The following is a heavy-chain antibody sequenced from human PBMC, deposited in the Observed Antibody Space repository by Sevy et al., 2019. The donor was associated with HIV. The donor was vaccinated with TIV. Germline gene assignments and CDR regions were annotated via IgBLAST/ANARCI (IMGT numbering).Heavy chain of an antibody. V-gene: IGHV3-21*01. CDR2: ISSSSSYI. Sequence: GGSLRLSCAASGFTFSSYSMNWVRQAPGKGREWVSSISSSSSYIYYADSRKGRFTISRDNAKNSLYLQMTSLRAEDTAVYYCARDDGLELPMDVWGQGTTVTVSS. CDR3: ARDDGLELPMDV. CDR1: GFTFSSYS. J-gene: IGHJ6*02. D-gene: IGHD1-7*01.